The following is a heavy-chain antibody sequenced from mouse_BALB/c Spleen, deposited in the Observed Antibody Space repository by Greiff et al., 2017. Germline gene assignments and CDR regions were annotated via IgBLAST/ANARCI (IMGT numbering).Heavy chain of an antibody. J-gene: IGHJ2*01. CDR3: ARGKPSITTVVAPDFDY. V-gene: IGHV5-6-5*01. CDR2: ISSGGST. D-gene: IGHD1-1*01. CDR1: GFTFSSYA. Sequence: EVMLVESGGGLVKPGGSLKLSCAASGFTFSSYAMSWVRQTPEKRLEWVASISSGGSTYYPDSVKGRFTISRDNARNILYLQMSSLRSEDTAMYYCARGKPSITTVVAPDFDYWGQGTTLTVSS.